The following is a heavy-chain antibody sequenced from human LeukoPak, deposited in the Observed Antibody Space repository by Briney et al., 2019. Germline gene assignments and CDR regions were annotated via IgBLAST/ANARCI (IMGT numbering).Heavy chain of an antibody. CDR3: ARLVGDSSGYYPSEPADV. J-gene: IGHJ6*02. CDR2: IYYSGST. Sequence: PGGSLRLSCAASGFTFSSYEMNWIRQPPGKGLEWIGSIYYSGSTYYNPSLKSRVTISVDTSKNQFSLKLSSVTAADTAVYYCARLVGDSSGYYPSEPADVWGQGTTVTVSS. D-gene: IGHD3-22*01. V-gene: IGHV4-39*01. CDR1: GFTFSSYE.